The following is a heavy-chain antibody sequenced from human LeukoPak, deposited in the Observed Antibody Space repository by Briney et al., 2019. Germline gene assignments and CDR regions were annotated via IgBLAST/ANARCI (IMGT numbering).Heavy chain of an antibody. CDR2: VHYTGKT. CDR3: ARGYYDRSGSSNPFDS. Sequence: PSGTLSLTCTVSGDSISSSYWSWIRQPPGKRLEWVGYVHYTGKTNYNPSLNNRATISVDMSKNQFSLTLTSVTLADTAAYYCARGYYDRSGSSNPFDSWGQGTLVTVSA. CDR1: GDSISSSY. V-gene: IGHV4-59*01. D-gene: IGHD3-22*01. J-gene: IGHJ4*02.